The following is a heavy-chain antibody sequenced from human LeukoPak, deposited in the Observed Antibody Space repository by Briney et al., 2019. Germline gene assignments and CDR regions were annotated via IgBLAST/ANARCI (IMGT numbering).Heavy chain of an antibody. CDR2: FYHGGST. J-gene: IGHJ2*01. Sequence: SETLSLTCTVSGYSISTGYYWDWIRQPPGKGLEWIGTFYHGGSTYYNPSLKSRVTISVDTSKNQFSLKLSSVTAADTAVYYCARVAYSSSWSPKYWYFDLWGRGTLVTVSS. V-gene: IGHV4-38-2*02. CDR1: GYSISTGYY. CDR3: ARVAYSSSWSPKYWYFDL. D-gene: IGHD6-13*01.